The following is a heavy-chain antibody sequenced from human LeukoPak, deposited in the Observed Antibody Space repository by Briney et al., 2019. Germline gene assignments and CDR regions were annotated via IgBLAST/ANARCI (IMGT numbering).Heavy chain of an antibody. Sequence: PSETLSLTCAVYGGSFSGYYWSWIRQPPGKGRDWIGEINHSGSTNYNPSLKSRLIISVDTSKNQFFLKLSSVAAADTAVYYCARGYYDFWSGYYSRSYYYYMDVWGKGTTVTVSS. CDR1: GGSFSGYY. V-gene: IGHV4-34*01. J-gene: IGHJ6*03. CDR2: INHSGST. D-gene: IGHD3-3*01. CDR3: ARGYYDFWSGYYSRSYYYYMDV.